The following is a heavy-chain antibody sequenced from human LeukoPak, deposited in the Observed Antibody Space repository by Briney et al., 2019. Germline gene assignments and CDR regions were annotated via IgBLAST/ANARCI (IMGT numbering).Heavy chain of an antibody. D-gene: IGHD3-3*01. CDR3: ASSLEWLPTYYYYGMDV. V-gene: IGHV1-3*01. Sequence: GASVKVSCKASGGTFSSYAISWVRQAPGQRLEWMGWINAGNGNTKYSQKFQGRVTITRDTSASTAYMELSSLRSEDTAVYYCASSLEWLPTYYYYGMDVWGQGTTVAVSS. J-gene: IGHJ6*02. CDR1: GGTFSSYA. CDR2: INAGNGNT.